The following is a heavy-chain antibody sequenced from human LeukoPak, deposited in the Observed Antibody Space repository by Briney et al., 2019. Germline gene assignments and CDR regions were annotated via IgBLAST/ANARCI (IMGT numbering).Heavy chain of an antibody. D-gene: IGHD3-3*01. Sequence: SETLSLTCTVSGASISSNDYYWGWIRQPPGKGLEWIGNFYYSGGTNYNPSLKSRVTISVDTSKNQFSLKLSSVTAADTAVYYCARVQSYYDFWSGTSYYYYYMDVWGKGTTVTVSS. V-gene: IGHV4-39*07. CDR2: FYYSGGT. J-gene: IGHJ6*03. CDR3: ARVQSYYDFWSGTSYYYYYMDV. CDR1: GASISSNDYY.